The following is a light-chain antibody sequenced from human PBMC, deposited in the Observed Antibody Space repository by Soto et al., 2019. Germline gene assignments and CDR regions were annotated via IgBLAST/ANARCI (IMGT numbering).Light chain of an antibody. CDR3: QQYGSSPWT. CDR1: QSVSSSY. J-gene: IGKJ1*01. V-gene: IGKV3-20*01. Sequence: EIVLTQSPGTLSLSPWERATLSCRASQSVSSSYLAWYQQNPGQAPRLLIYGASSRATGIPDRFSGSGSGTDFTLTISRLEPEDFAVYFCQQYGSSPWTFGQGTKVDIK. CDR2: GAS.